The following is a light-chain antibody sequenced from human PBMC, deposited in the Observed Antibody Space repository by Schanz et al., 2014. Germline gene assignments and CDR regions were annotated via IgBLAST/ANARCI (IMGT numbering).Light chain of an antibody. V-gene: IGLV2-11*01. Sequence: QSVLTQPRSVSGSPGQSVTISCTGTSSDVGGYNYVSWYKQLPGKAPKLMISDVTKRPSGVPDRFSGSKSGNTASLTISGLQAEDEADYYCCSYATSSTFGGVFGGGTKLTVL. CDR3: CSYATSSTFGGV. CDR2: DVT. J-gene: IGLJ3*02. CDR1: SSDVGGYNY.